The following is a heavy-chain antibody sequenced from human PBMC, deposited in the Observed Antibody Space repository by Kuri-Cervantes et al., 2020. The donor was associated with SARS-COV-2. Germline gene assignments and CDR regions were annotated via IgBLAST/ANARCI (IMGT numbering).Heavy chain of an antibody. Sequence: GGSLRLSCAASGFTFSSYAMSWVRQAPGKGLEWVSAISGSGGSTYYADSVKGRFTISRDNSKNTLYLQMNSLRAEDTAVYYCARARSSGWFGGDYWGQGNLVNVSS. CDR2: ISGSGGST. J-gene: IGHJ4*02. CDR3: ARARSSGWFGGDY. CDR1: GFTFSSYA. V-gene: IGHV3-23*01. D-gene: IGHD6-19*01.